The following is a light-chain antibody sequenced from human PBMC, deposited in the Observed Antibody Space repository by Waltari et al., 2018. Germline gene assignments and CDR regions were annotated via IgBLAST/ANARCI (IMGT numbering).Light chain of an antibody. CDR1: SSEVGGYTY. CDR2: EVS. J-gene: IGLJ2*01. Sequence: QSALTQPASVSGSPGQSITISCTGTSSEVGGYTYVSWYQQHPGKAPQPMIYEVSNRPSGVSNRFSGSKSGNTASLTISGLQAEDEADYYCSSYTSSSTLDVVFGGGTKLTVL. CDR3: SSYTSSSTLDVV. V-gene: IGLV2-14*01.